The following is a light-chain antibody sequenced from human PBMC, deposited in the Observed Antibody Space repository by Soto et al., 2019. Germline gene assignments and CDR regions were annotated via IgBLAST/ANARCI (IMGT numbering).Light chain of an antibody. J-gene: IGKJ5*01. CDR3: QQHNDWPT. CDR1: QSVSDR. CDR2: AAS. V-gene: IGKV3-15*01. Sequence: EIVMTPSPDTLSVSPWQRATLYYRDRQSVSDRVVWYQQKSGPAPSLLLYAASTRAAGVPARFSGSGSGKEFIITMSSVESEDFAIYYCQQHNDWPTFGQGTRGEI.